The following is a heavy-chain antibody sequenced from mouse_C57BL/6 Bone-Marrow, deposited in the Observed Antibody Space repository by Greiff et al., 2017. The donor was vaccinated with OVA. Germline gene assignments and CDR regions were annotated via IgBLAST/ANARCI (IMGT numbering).Heavy chain of an antibody. D-gene: IGHD1-1*01. J-gene: IGHJ1*03. Sequence: DVKLVESGPGLAKPSQTLSLTCSVTGYSITSDYWNWIRKFPGNKLEYMGYISYSGSTYYNPSLKSRISITRDTSKNQYYLQLNSVTTEDTATYYCARTPLLDGWYFDVWGTGTTVTVSS. CDR3: ARTPLLDGWYFDV. V-gene: IGHV3-8*01. CDR2: ISYSGST. CDR1: GYSITSDY.